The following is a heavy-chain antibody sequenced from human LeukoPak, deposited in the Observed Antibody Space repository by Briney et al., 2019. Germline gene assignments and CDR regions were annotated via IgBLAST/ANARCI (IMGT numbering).Heavy chain of an antibody. Sequence: TSQTLSPTCTVSGGSISSGGYYWSWIRQHPGKGLEWIGYIYYSGSTYYNPSLKSRVTISVDTSKNQFSLKLSSVTAADTAVYYCARISRRVGATHFDYWGQGTLVTVSS. V-gene: IGHV4-31*03. D-gene: IGHD1-26*01. CDR3: ARISRRVGATHFDY. CDR1: GGSISSGGYY. CDR2: IYYSGST. J-gene: IGHJ4*02.